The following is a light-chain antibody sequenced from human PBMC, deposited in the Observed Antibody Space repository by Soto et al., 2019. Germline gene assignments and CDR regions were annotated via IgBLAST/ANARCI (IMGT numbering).Light chain of an antibody. J-gene: IGLJ2*01. CDR1: SGHSSYA. CDR2: VNTDGSH. V-gene: IGLV4-69*01. Sequence: QPVLTQSPSASASLGASVKLTCTLSSGHSSYAIACHKQQPEKGPRYWMRVNTDGSHNKGDGIPDRFSGSSSGAERYLTISSLQSEDEADYYCQTWGAGFSVVFGGGTKLTVL. CDR3: QTWGAGFSVV.